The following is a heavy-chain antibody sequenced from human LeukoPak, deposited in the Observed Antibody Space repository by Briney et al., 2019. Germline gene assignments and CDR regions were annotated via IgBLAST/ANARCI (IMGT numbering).Heavy chain of an antibody. CDR2: VYYSGST. CDR1: GGSVSSWY. Sequence: SETLSLTCTVSGGSVSSWYWSWIRQPPGKGLEWIGYVYYSGSTNYSPSLNSRVTISIDTSKNQFSLKLTSVTTADTAVYYCARAGGVKTAALDLDYWGQGTLVTVSS. D-gene: IGHD6-25*01. CDR3: ARAGGVKTAALDLDY. V-gene: IGHV4-59*02. J-gene: IGHJ4*02.